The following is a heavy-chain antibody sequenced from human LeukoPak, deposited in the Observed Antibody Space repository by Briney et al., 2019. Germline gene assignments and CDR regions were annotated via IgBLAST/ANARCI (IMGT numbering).Heavy chain of an antibody. CDR2: IYYSGST. V-gene: IGHV4-30-4*08. CDR3: ARHSKQREFNY. J-gene: IGHJ4*02. D-gene: IGHD6-25*01. CDR1: GGSISSGVYY. Sequence: SETLSLTCTVSGGSISSGVYYWSWIRQHPGKGLEWIGYIYYSGSTYYNPSLKSRVTISVDTSKNQFSLKLSSVTAADTAVYYCARHSKQREFNYWGQGTLVTVSS.